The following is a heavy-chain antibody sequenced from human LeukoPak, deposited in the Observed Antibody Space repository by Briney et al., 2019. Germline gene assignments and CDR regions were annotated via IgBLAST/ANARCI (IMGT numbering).Heavy chain of an antibody. D-gene: IGHD6-6*01. CDR1: GGSFSGYY. CDR2: INRSGST. Sequence: PSEALSLTCAVYGGSFSGYYWSWIRQPPRKGLEWMGEINRSGSTNYNPSLKSRVTISVGTPKNQLSLTLSCVRAADTAVYYCERGWRTAARYFDYWGQGTLVTVSS. V-gene: IGHV4-34*01. CDR3: ERGWRTAARYFDY. J-gene: IGHJ4*02.